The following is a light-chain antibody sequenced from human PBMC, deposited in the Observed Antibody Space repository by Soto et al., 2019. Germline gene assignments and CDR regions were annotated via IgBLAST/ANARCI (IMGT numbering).Light chain of an antibody. CDR1: SSDVGAYNY. CDR3: SSYTSSSTWL. Sequence: QSALTQPASVSGSPGQSITISCSGTSSDVGAYNYVSWYQQHPGKAPKLMIYEVSNRPSGVSNRFSGSKSANTASLTISGLQPGDEADHYCSSYTSSSTWLFGGGTKLTVL. J-gene: IGLJ3*02. V-gene: IGLV2-14*03. CDR2: EVS.